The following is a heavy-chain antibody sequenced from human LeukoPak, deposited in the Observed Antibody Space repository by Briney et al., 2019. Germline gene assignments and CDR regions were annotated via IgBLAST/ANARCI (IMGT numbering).Heavy chain of an antibody. Sequence: GGSLRLSCAASGFTFSSYGMSWVRQAPGKGLEWVSAISGSGGSTYYADSVKGRFTISRDNSKNTLYLQMNSLRAEDTAVYYCAKTRRQLALVYYFDYWGQGTLVTVSS. D-gene: IGHD1-1*01. J-gene: IGHJ4*02. CDR2: ISGSGGST. V-gene: IGHV3-23*01. CDR1: GFTFSSYG. CDR3: AKTRRQLALVYYFDY.